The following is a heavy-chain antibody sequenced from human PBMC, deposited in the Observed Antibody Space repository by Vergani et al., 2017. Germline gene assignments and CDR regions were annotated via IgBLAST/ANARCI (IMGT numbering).Heavy chain of an antibody. V-gene: IGHV3-30*02. D-gene: IGHD3-3*01. Sequence: QVQLVESGGGVVQRGGSLRLSCATSGFTLSNYDIQWIRQGPGKGLEFVAFIQFDGSNQYYADSVKGRFTLYKDNTVDMLSLQMNSLRPDDTAVYYCVRGGRGDHGDFWSRLGPWGEGTRVIVSS. J-gene: IGHJ5*02. CDR2: IQFDGSNQ. CDR3: VRGGRGDHGDFWSRLGP. CDR1: GFTLSNYD.